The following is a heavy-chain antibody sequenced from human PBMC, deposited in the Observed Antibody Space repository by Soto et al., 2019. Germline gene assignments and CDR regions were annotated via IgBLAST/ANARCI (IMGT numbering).Heavy chain of an antibody. J-gene: IGHJ4*02. V-gene: IGHV1-2*04. CDR1: GYTFTGSY. CDR2: INPNSGGT. CDR3: ARESHDIVVVPAAMSHFDY. D-gene: IGHD2-2*01. Sequence: ASVKVSCKSSGYTFTGSYMHWVRQAPGQGREWMGWINPNSGGTNYAQKFQGWVTMTRDTSISTAYMELSRLRSDDTAVYYCARESHDIVVVPAAMSHFDYWGQGNLVTVS.